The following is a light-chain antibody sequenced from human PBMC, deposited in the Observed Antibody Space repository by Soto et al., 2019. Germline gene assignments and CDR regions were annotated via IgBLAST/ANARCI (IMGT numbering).Light chain of an antibody. CDR3: QHYNNWPFT. CDR2: GAS. CDR1: QSVSSN. Sequence: EIVMTQSPATLSVSPGERATLSCRASQSVSSNLAWYQQKPGQAPTLLIYGASARATGIPVRFSGRRSGTEFTLTISSLQSEDFAVYYCQHYNNWPFTFGQGTKLEIK. V-gene: IGKV3-15*01. J-gene: IGKJ2*01.